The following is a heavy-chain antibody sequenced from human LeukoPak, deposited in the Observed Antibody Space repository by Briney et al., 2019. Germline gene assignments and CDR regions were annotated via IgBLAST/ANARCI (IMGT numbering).Heavy chain of an antibody. J-gene: IGHJ4*02. CDR3: ASSYDFWSYDY. CDR2: IYHSGST. CDR1: GGSISSGGYS. V-gene: IGHV4-30-2*01. Sequence: SETLSLTCAVSGGSISSGGYSWSWIRQPPGEGLEWIGYIYHSGSTYYNPSLKSRVTISVDRSKNQFSLKLSSVTAADTAVYYCASSYDFWSYDYWGQGTLVTVSS. D-gene: IGHD3-3*01.